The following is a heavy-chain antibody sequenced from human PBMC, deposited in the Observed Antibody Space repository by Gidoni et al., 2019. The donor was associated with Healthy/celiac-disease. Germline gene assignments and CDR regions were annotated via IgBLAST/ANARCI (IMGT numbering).Heavy chain of an antibody. V-gene: IGHV4-34*01. CDR2: INHSGST. CDR3: ARGLRGYCSSTSCSPRRRYPY. J-gene: IGHJ4*02. D-gene: IGHD2-2*01. CDR1: GGSFSGYS. Sequence: QVQLQQWGAGLLKPSETLSLTCAVYGGSFSGYSWSWIRQPPGKGLEWIGEINHSGSTNYNPSLKSRVTISVDTSKNQFSLKLSSVTAADTAVYYCARGLRGYCSSTSCSPRRRYPYWGQGTLVTVSS.